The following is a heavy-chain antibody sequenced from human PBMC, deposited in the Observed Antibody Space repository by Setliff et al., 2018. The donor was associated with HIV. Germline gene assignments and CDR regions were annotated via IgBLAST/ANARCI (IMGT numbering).Heavy chain of an antibody. Sequence: GGSLRLSCAASGFTFSNAWMSWVRQAPGKGLEWVGRIKSKTDGGTTDYAAPVKGRFTISRDDSKSIAYLQMNSLKTEDTAVYYCTRDWCSSTSCYVGNWGQGTLVTVSS. V-gene: IGHV3-15*01. J-gene: IGHJ4*02. D-gene: IGHD2-2*01. CDR3: TRDWCSSTSCYVGN. CDR2: IKSKTDGGTT. CDR1: GFTFSNAW.